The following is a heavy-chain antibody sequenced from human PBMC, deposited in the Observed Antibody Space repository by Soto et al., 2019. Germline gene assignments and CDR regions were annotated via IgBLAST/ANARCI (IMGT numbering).Heavy chain of an antibody. Sequence: PWRSLRLPWVPCRFTSNTYGMRWVRQARDNGLEWVAIISYDGSNQYYADSVKGRVTSARDNSKNTLFLQMNSLRPDDTAVYHGAKDQASGKGSFDCWGQGTMVTVCS. CDR2: ISYDGSNQ. CDR1: RFTSNTYG. J-gene: IGHJ4*02. CDR3: AKDQASGKGSFDC. V-gene: IGHV3-30*18.